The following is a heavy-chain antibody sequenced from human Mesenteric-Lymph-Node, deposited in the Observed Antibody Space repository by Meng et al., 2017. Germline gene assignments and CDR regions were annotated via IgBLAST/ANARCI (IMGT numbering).Heavy chain of an antibody. V-gene: IGHV1-46*01. D-gene: IGHD5-18*01. CDR3: ARVKDTTVVVFSEKFDY. CDR2: INPSGGST. Sequence: ASVKVSCKASGYTFTSYYMHWVRQAPGQGLEWMGIINPSGGSTSYAQKFQGRVTMTTDTSISTAYMDLSSLRSDDTAVYYCARVKDTTVVVFSEKFDYWGQGTLVTVSS. CDR1: GYTFTSYY. J-gene: IGHJ4*02.